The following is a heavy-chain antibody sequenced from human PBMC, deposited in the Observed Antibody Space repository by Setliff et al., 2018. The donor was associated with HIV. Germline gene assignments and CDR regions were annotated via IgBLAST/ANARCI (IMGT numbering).Heavy chain of an antibody. CDR1: GFTFSTYS. Sequence: GGSLRLSCAASGFTFSTYSMNWVRQAPGKGLEWVSYISGTSGTMYYADSVKGRFTISRDNAKNSVYLQMNSLKTEDTAVYYCARARYSSGYYVSFDYWGQGTLVTVS. V-gene: IGHV3-48*01. CDR2: ISGTSGTM. D-gene: IGHD6-19*01. J-gene: IGHJ4*02. CDR3: ARARYSSGYYVSFDY.